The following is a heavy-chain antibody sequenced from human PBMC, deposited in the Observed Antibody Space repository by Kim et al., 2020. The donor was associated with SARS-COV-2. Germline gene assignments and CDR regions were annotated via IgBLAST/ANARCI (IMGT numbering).Heavy chain of an antibody. J-gene: IGHJ4*02. V-gene: IGHV3-9*01. CDR2: ISWNSGSI. Sequence: GGSLRLSCAASGFTFDDYAMHWVRQAPGKGLEWVSGISWNSGSIGYADSVKGRFTISRDNAKNSLYLQMNSLRAEDTALCYCAKDGSWDSGSYLGYWGQGTLVTVSS. CDR3: AKDGSWDSGSYLGY. CDR1: GFTFDDYA. D-gene: IGHD1-26*01.